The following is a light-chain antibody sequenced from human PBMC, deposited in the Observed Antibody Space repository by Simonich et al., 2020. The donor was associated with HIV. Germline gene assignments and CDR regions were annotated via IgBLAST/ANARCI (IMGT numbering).Light chain of an antibody. CDR3: QQYYSTPFT. J-gene: IGKJ3*01. CDR2: WAS. Sequence: DIVMTQSPDSLAVSLGESATINCKSSQSVLTSSNNNNWLAWYQQKPGPPPKLLIYWASTRESGVPDRFSGSWSGTDFTLTISSLQAEDVAVYYCQQYYSTPFTFGPGTKVDIK. CDR1: QSVLTSSNNNNW. V-gene: IGKV4-1*01.